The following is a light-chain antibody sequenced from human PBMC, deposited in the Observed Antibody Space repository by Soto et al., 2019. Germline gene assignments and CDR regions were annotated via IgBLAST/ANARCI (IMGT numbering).Light chain of an antibody. V-gene: IGLV2-8*01. CDR3: KSYAVGSTYV. CDR1: SSDVGGYND. CDR2: EVS. Sequence: QSVLTQPPSASGSPGQSVTISCTGTSSDVGGYNDVSWYQQHPGKAPKLLIYEVSKRPSGVPDRFSGSKSGNTASLTVSGLQAEDEADYYCKSYAVGSTYVFGTGTKVTVL. J-gene: IGLJ1*01.